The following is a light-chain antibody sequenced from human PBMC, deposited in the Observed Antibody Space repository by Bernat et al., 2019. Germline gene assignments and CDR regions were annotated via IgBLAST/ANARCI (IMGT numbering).Light chain of an antibody. CDR2: KSS. V-gene: IGKV1-5*03. CDR1: QSISDW. Sequence: DIQMTQSPSTLSASVGDRVTITCRASQSISDWLAWYQQKPGKAPKLLIYKSSNLESGVPSRFSGSGSGTEFTLTISSLQADDSATYYYQQCYSYITLGQGTRLEIK. CDR3: QQCYSYIT. J-gene: IGKJ5*01.